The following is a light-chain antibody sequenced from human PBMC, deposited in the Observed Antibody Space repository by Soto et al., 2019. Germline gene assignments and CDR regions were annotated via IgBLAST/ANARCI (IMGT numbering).Light chain of an antibody. CDR2: GAS. J-gene: IGKJ1*01. CDR3: HQYNFWPT. CDR1: QSVTSRY. Sequence: EVVLTQSPGTLSLSPGERATLSCRASQSVTSRYLAWYQQRPGQAPRLLIYGASSRATGIPARFSGSGSGTEFTLTISSLQSEDFAVYYCHQYNFWPTFGQGTKVAIK. V-gene: IGKV3-15*01.